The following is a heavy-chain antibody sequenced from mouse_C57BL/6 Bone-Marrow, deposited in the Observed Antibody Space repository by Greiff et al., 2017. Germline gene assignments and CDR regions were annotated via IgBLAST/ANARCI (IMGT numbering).Heavy chain of an antibody. V-gene: IGHV1-53*01. CDR1: GYIFSSYW. Sequence: QVQLQQPGTELVKPGASGYIFSSYWMHWVKQRPGHGLEWIGNINPSYGGTIYNEKFKSKATLTVDKSSSTAYMQLSSLTSEDTAVYYCARGSDPFAYWDQGNLVTVSA. CDR3: ARGSDPFAY. J-gene: IGHJ3*01. D-gene: IGHD3-2*02. CDR2: INPSYGGT.